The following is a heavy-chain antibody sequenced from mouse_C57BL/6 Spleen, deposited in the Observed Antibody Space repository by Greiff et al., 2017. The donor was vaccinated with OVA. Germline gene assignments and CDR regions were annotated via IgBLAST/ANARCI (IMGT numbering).Heavy chain of an antibody. CDR3: ASHGYDV. CDR2: ISSGSSTI. CDR1: GFTFSDYG. J-gene: IGHJ3*01. V-gene: IGHV5-17*01. Sequence: EVMLVESGGGLVKPGGSLKLSCAASGFTFSDYGMHWVRQAPEKGLEWVAYISSGSSTIYYADTVKGRDTISRDNAKNTLVLQMTSLRSEDTAMYYCASHGYDVWGQGTLVTVSA. D-gene: IGHD2-2*01.